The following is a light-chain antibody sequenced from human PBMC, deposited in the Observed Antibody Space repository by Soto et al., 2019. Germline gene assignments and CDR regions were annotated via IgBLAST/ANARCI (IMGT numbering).Light chain of an antibody. J-gene: IGKJ1*01. CDR2: KAS. V-gene: IGKV1-5*03. CDR1: QTISQW. CDR3: QHYNSYSEA. Sequence: DIQMTQSPSTLSASVGDRVTITCRASQTISQWLAWYQQKPGGAPKLLIYKASTLKSGVPSRFSGSGSGTEFTLTISSLQPDDFATYYRQHYNSYSEAFGQGTKVDIK.